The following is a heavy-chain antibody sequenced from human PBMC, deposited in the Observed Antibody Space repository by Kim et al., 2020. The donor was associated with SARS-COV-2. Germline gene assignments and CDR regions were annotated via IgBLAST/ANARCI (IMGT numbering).Heavy chain of an antibody. Sequence: SRVTISVDTSKNQFSRKLSSVTAADTAVYYCAREQVTMVRGVIERDAVDIWGQGTMVTVSS. V-gene: IGHV4-31*02. CDR3: AREQVTMVRGVIERDAVDI. D-gene: IGHD3-10*01. J-gene: IGHJ3*02.